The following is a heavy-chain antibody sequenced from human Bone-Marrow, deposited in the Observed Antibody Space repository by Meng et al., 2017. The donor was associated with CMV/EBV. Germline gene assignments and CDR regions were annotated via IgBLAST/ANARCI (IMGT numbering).Heavy chain of an antibody. CDR2: MNHNSGNT. J-gene: IGHJ5*02. D-gene: IGHD2-15*01. V-gene: IGHV1-8*01. CDR1: GYTFTSYD. CDR3: ARGPGHCSGGSCYSGFDP. Sequence: ASVKVSCKASGYTFTSYDINWVRQATGQGLEWMGWMNHNSGNTGYAQKFQGRVTMTRNTSISTAYMELSSLRSEDTAVYYCARGPGHCSGGSCYSGFDPWGQGTLVTSPQ.